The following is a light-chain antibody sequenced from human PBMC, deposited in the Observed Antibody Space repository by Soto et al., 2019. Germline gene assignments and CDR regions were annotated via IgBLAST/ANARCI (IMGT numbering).Light chain of an antibody. CDR2: DAS. Sequence: EIQMPQSPSSLYSSIGDSVTITCRASETISKYLRWYAQKPGKAPTILIYDASSLQSGVPSRLRGSGSGTEFTLTISSLQPDDFASYYCQQYNTYPWTFGQGTKVDIK. CDR1: ETISKY. V-gene: IGKV1-5*01. CDR3: QQYNTYPWT. J-gene: IGKJ1*01.